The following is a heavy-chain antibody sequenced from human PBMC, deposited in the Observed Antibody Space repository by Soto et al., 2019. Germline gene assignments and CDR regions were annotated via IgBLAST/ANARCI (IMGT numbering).Heavy chain of an antibody. Sequence: QVQLQQWGAGLLKPSETLSLTCAVYGGSFSGYYWSWIRQPPGKGLEWIGEINHSGSTNYNPSLKSRVTISVDTSKNQFSLKLSSVTAADTAVYYCATYGSGSPGDGDYWGQGTLVTVSS. CDR1: GGSFSGYY. D-gene: IGHD3-10*01. V-gene: IGHV4-34*01. CDR2: INHSGST. CDR3: ATYGSGSPGDGDY. J-gene: IGHJ4*02.